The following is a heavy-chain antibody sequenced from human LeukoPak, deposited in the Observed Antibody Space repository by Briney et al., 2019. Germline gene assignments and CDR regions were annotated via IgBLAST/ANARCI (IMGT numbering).Heavy chain of an antibody. Sequence: LPGGSLRLSCAASGFTFSNYGMHWVRQAPGKGLEWIEFIRYDGSNTYYADSVKGRFTISRDNSKNTLYLQMNSLRAEDTAVYYCAKQGTRGGSGEIDYWGQGTLVTVSS. D-gene: IGHD3-3*01. CDR1: GFTFSNYG. CDR3: AKQGTRGGSGEIDY. V-gene: IGHV3-30*02. J-gene: IGHJ4*02. CDR2: IRYDGSNT.